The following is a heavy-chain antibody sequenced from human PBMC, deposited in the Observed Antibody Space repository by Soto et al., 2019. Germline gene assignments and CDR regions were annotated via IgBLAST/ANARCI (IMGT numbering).Heavy chain of an antibody. CDR1: GFTVSRNY. CDR2: IYSGGST. Sequence: GGSLILSCATSGFTVSRNYMSWVRQAPGKGLEWVSVIYSGGSTYYADSVKGRFTISRDNSKNTLYLQMNSLRAEDTAVYYCARDWSSSGYYVGPRNYYYGMDVWGQGTTVTVSS. CDR3: ARDWSSSGYYVGPRNYYYGMDV. J-gene: IGHJ6*02. D-gene: IGHD3-22*01. V-gene: IGHV3-53*01.